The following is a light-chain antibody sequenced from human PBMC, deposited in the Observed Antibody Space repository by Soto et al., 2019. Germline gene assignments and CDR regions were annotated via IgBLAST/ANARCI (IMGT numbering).Light chain of an antibody. V-gene: IGKV1-5*01. CDR2: KSC. CDR3: QKYSSYWT. Sequence: ILMSPSAYSLSASVGDRATITCRAIQDLDKWLAWYQQKPGRAPNLLIYKSCTLSRVFPSRFSGFGSGTEDFLTITDLQPDDCATYYCQKYSSYWTFGQGNVVEIK. CDR1: QDLDKW. J-gene: IGKJ1*01.